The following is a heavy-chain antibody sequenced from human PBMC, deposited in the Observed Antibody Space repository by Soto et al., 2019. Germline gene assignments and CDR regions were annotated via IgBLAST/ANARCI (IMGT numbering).Heavy chain of an antibody. D-gene: IGHD4-17*01. V-gene: IGHV3-49*04. J-gene: IGHJ4*02. Sequence: PGGSLRLSCTASGFTFGDYAMSWVRQAPGKGLEWVGFIRSKAYGGTTEYAASVKGRFTISRDDSKSIAYLQMNSLKTEDTAVYYCTRDAATTVVTRCFDYWGQGTLVTVSS. CDR1: GFTFGDYA. CDR2: IRSKAYGGTT. CDR3: TRDAATTVVTRCFDY.